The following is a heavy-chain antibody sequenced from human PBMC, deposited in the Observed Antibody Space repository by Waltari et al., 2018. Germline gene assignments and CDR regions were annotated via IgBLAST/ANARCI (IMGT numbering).Heavy chain of an antibody. CDR3: ARGVATFPSATGY. D-gene: IGHD5-12*01. CDR1: GYTFTGYY. CDR2: INPNSGGT. V-gene: IGHV1-2*06. J-gene: IGHJ4*02. Sequence: QVQLVQSGAEVKKPGASVKVSCTASGYTFTGYYMHWVRQAPGQGLEWMGRINPNSGGTNYAQKFQGRVTMTRDTSISTADMELSRLRSDDTAVYYCARGVATFPSATGYWGQGTLVTVSS.